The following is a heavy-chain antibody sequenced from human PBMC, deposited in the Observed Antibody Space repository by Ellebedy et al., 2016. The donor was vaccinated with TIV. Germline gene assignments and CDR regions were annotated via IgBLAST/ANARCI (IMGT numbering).Heavy chain of an antibody. J-gene: IGHJ6*02. D-gene: IGHD4-17*01. V-gene: IGHV3-23*01. CDR3: ARCPHQLRSSFYYGMDV. Sequence: GESLKISCVGSGFTFSSYAMSWVRQAPGKGLDWVSSLSASGGSTYYADSVKGRFTISRDNSKNTLYLQMNSLRAEDTAVYYCARCPHQLRSSFYYGMDVWGRGTTVTVSS. CDR2: LSASGGST. CDR1: GFTFSSYA.